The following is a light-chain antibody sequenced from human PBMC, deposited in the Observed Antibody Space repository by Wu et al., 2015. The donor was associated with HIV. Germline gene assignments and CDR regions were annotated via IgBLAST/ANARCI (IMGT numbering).Light chain of an antibody. CDR1: QSIGTF. CDR2: GAS. Sequence: DIQMTQSPSSLSASVGDRLTITCRTSQSIGTFLHWYQQKPGEAPKLLIHGASNLQGGVPSRFSGSGSGTDFTLTISSLQLEDFATYYCQQSYSDILTFGGGAKVEIK. J-gene: IGKJ4*01. V-gene: IGKV1-39*01. CDR3: QQSYSDILT.